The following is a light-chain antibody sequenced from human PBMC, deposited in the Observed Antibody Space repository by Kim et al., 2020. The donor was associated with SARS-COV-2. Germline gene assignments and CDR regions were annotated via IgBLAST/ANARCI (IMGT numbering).Light chain of an antibody. J-gene: IGKJ1*01. V-gene: IGKV1-39*01. CDR3: QQPYTTPWT. Sequence: ASVGDRVTITCRASQSISTYLNWYQQRPGKVPDLLIYAASSLQSGVPSRFSGSGSGTDFTLTISSLQPEDFATYYCQQPYTTPWTFGQGTKVDIK. CDR2: AAS. CDR1: QSISTY.